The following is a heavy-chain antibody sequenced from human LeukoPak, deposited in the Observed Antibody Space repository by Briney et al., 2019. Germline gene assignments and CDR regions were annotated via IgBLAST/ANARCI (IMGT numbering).Heavy chain of an antibody. CDR3: AKGGYYDSSGYVPVRFGY. D-gene: IGHD3-22*01. CDR1: GFTFSSYG. Sequence: GGSLRLSCAASGFTFSSYGMHWVRQAPGKGLEWVAFIRYDGSNKYYADSVKGRFTISRDNSKNTLYLQMNSLRAEDTAVNYCAKGGYYDSSGYVPVRFGYWGQGTMVTVSS. J-gene: IGHJ4*02. V-gene: IGHV3-30*02. CDR2: IRYDGSNK.